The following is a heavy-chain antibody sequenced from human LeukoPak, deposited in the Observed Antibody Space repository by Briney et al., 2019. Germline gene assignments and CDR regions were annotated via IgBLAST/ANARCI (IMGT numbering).Heavy chain of an antibody. Sequence: GASVKVSCKASGGTFSSYAISWVRQAPGQGLEWMGGIIPIFGTANYAQKFQGRVTITADESTSTAYMELSSLRSEDTAVYYCARATYYDFWSGKPLNMDVWGQGTTVTVSS. CDR1: GGTFSSYA. J-gene: IGHJ6*02. CDR3: ARATYYDFWSGKPLNMDV. V-gene: IGHV1-69*13. CDR2: IIPIFGTA. D-gene: IGHD3-3*01.